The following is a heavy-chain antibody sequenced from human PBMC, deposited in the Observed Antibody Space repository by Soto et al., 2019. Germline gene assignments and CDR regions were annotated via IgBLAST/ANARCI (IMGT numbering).Heavy chain of an antibody. Sequence: LRLSCAASGFTLSSYGMHWVRQAPGKGLEWVAVIWYDGSNKYYADSVKGRFTISRYNSKNTLYLQMNSLRAEDTAVYYCASVTAMVTGLTWWGQGTLVTVSS. CDR2: IWYDGSNK. J-gene: IGHJ4*02. D-gene: IGHD5-18*01. CDR3: ASVTAMVTGLTW. V-gene: IGHV3-33*01. CDR1: GFTLSSYG.